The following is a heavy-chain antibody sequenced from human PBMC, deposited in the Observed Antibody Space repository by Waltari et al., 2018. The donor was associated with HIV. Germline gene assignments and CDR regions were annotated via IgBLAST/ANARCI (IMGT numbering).Heavy chain of an antibody. J-gene: IGHJ6*02. V-gene: IGHV1-69*01. CDR2: IIPAFGTA. Sequence: QVQLVQSGAEVQKPGSSVRVSCKVSGGTFSSYAINWVRQAPRQGLEWMGGIIPAFGTANYAERFQGRVTITADEYTSTAYMDLSSLRSEDTAVYFCARDHRGNKLLYGMDVWGQGTTVTV. CDR3: ARDHRGNKLLYGMDV. CDR1: GGTFSSYA.